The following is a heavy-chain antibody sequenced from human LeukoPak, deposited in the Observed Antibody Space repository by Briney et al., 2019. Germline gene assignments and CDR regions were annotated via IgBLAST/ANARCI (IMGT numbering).Heavy chain of an antibody. D-gene: IGHD3-16*02. CDR2: INSDGSST. CDR1: GFTFSNYA. CDR3: ARGDDYVWGSYRYTVRY. V-gene: IGHV3-74*01. J-gene: IGHJ4*02. Sequence: GGSLRLSCAASGFTFSNYAMSWVRQAPGKGLVWVSRINSDGSSTSYADSVKGRFTISRDNAKNTLYLQMNSLRAEDTAVYYCARGDDYVWGSYRYTVRYWGQGTLVTVSS.